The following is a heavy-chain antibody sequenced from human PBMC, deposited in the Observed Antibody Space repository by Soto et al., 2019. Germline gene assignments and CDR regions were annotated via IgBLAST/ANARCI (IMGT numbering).Heavy chain of an antibody. J-gene: IGHJ6*02. CDR1: GFTFSSHS. CDR2: ISPSSSTI. Sequence: PGGSLRLSCAASGFTFSSHSMNWVRQAPGKGLEWVSYISPSSSTIYYADSVKGRFTISRDNAKNSLYLQMNSLRAEDTAVYYCAREGGSSTRKYYYYGMDVWGQGTTVTVSS. V-gene: IGHV3-48*01. CDR3: AREGGSSTRKYYYYGMDV. D-gene: IGHD2-2*01.